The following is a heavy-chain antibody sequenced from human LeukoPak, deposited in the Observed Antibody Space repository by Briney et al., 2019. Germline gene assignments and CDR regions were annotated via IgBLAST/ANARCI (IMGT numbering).Heavy chain of an antibody. CDR2: IYYSGST. Sequence: SETLSLTCTVSGGSVSSGSYYWGWIRQPPGKGLGWIGSIYYSGSTYYNPSLKSRVTISVDTSKNQFSLKLSSVTAADTAVYYCARGIAAAGFDYWGQGTLVTVSS. CDR1: GGSVSSGSYY. CDR3: ARGIAAAGFDY. D-gene: IGHD6-13*01. V-gene: IGHV4-39*01. J-gene: IGHJ4*02.